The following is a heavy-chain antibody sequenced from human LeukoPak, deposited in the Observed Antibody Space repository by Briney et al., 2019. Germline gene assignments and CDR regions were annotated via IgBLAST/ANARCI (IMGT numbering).Heavy chain of an antibody. V-gene: IGHV3-30*02. D-gene: IGHD1-26*01. CDR2: IRYDGSNK. CDR3: ARDPTYYLRYGYFDS. Sequence: GGSLRLSCAASGFTFSSYGMHWVRQAPGKGLEWVAFIRYDGSNKYYADSVKGRFTISRDNSKNTLYLQMNNLRAEDTAVYYCARDPTYYLRYGYFDSWGQGILVTVSS. CDR1: GFTFSSYG. J-gene: IGHJ4*02.